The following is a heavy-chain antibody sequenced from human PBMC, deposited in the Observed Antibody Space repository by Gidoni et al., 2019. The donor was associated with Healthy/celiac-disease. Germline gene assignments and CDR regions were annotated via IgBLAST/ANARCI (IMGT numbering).Heavy chain of an antibody. CDR1: GFTFSDYY. V-gene: IGHV3-11*01. J-gene: IGHJ4*02. CDR3: ARAATIFGVGCFDY. Sequence: LRLSCAASGFTFSDYYMSWIRQAPGKGLEWVSYISSSGSTIYYADSVKGRFTISRDNAKNSLYLQRNSLRAEDTAVYYCARAATIFGVGCFDYWGQGTLVTVSS. CDR2: ISSSGSTI. D-gene: IGHD3-3*01.